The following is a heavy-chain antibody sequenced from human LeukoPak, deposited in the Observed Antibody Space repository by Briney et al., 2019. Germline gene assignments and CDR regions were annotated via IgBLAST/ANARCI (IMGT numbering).Heavy chain of an antibody. V-gene: IGHV4-34*01. CDR3: ARFRGPQDAFDI. Sequence: PSETLSLTCAVYGGSFSGYYWSWIRQPPGKGLEWIGEINHSGSTNYNPSLQSRVTISVDTSKNQFSLKLSSVTAADTAVYHCARFRGPQDAFDIWGQGTMVTVSS. CDR1: GGSFSGYY. CDR2: INHSGST. J-gene: IGHJ3*02.